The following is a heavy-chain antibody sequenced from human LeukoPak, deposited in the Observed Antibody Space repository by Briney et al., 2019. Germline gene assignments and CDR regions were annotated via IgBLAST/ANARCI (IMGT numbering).Heavy chain of an antibody. V-gene: IGHV3-21*01. Sequence: GGSLRLSCAASGFTFSSYSMNWVRQAPGKGLEWVSSISSSSSYIYYADSVKGRFTISRDNAKNSLYLQMNSLRAEDMAVYYCARESAGDYSPGYYFDYWGQGTLVTVSS. D-gene: IGHD4-17*01. CDR2: ISSSSSYI. J-gene: IGHJ4*02. CDR3: ARESAGDYSPGYYFDY. CDR1: GFTFSSYS.